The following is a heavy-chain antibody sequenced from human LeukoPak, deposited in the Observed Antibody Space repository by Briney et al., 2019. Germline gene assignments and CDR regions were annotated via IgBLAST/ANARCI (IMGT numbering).Heavy chain of an antibody. CDR2: IYTSGST. V-gene: IGHV4-61*02. D-gene: IGHD6-25*01. CDR3: ARFSGGTPRRVGAFDI. CDR1: GGSISSSSYY. J-gene: IGHJ3*02. Sequence: PSETLSLTCTVSGGSISSSSYYWGWIRQPPGKGLEWIGRIYTSGSTNYNPSLKSRVTISVDTSKNQFSLKLSSVTAADTAVYYCARFSGGTPRRVGAFDIWGQGTMVTVSS.